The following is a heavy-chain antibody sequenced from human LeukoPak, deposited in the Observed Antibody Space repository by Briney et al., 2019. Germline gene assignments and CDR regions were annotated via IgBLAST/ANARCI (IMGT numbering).Heavy chain of an antibody. CDR2: ISSSGITI. CDR1: GFTFSDYY. D-gene: IGHD2-21*02. Sequence: PGGSLRLSCAASGFTFSDYYMSWIRQAPGKGLEWVSYISSSGITIHYADSVKGRFTISRDNAKNSLYLQMNSLRAEDTAVYYCAKDHRAYCGGDCVDFDYWGQGTLVTVSS. J-gene: IGHJ4*02. CDR3: AKDHRAYCGGDCVDFDY. V-gene: IGHV3-11*04.